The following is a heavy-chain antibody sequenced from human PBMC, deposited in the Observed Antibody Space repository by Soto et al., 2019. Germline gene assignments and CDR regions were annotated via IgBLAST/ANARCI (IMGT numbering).Heavy chain of an antibody. Sequence: TVSGGSVSSGSYYWSWIRQPPGKGLEWIGYIYYSGSTNYNSSLKSRVTISVDTSKNQFSLKLTSVTAADTAVYYCARDRGYYDSSGYLKAFDIWGQGTMVTVSS. V-gene: IGHV4-61*01. CDR3: ARDRGYYDSSGYLKAFDI. CDR1: GGSVSSGSYY. D-gene: IGHD3-22*01. J-gene: IGHJ3*02. CDR2: IYYSGST.